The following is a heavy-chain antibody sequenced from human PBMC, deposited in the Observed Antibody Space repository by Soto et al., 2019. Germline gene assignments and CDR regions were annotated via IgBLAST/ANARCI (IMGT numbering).Heavy chain of an antibody. V-gene: IGHV1-46*01. Sequence: QVQLVQSGAEVKKPGASVKVSCKASGYTFTNDYMHWVRQAPGQGLEWMGIINPSTGTTSYAQKFQGRVTMTRHTSTSTVHMELTSLRSDDTAVYYCARASLDRVRGAKEFDYWGQGTLVTVSS. J-gene: IGHJ4*02. CDR2: INPSTGTT. CDR3: ARASLDRVRGAKEFDY. CDR1: GYTFTNDY. D-gene: IGHD3-10*01.